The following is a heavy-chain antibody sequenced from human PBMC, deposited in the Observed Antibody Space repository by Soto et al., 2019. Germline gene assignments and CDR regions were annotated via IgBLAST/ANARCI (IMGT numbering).Heavy chain of an antibody. D-gene: IGHD1-1*01. V-gene: IGHV3-74*01. CDR3: TRGEAYNTSPFDS. CDR1: GFTISSYW. J-gene: IGHJ4*02. CDR2: INSDASNT. Sequence: EVQLVESGGGLGQPGGSLRLSCAASGFTISSYWMYWVRQGPGKGLVWVSRINSDASNTAYAESVKGRVTISRDKAKNTVYLEMNSLRAEDTAVYYCTRGEAYNTSPFDSWGQGTLVTVSS.